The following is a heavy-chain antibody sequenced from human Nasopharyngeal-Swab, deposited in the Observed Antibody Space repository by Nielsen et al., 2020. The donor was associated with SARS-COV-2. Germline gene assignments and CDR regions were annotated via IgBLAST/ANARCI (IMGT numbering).Heavy chain of an antibody. J-gene: IGHJ6*02. Sequence: GSLRLSCAVYGGSFSGYYWSWIRQPPGKGLEWIGEINHSGSTNYNPSLKSRVTISVDTSKNQFSLKLSSVTAADTAVYYYARVPPIAVAGKGVDVWGQGTTVTVSS. D-gene: IGHD6-19*01. CDR2: INHSGST. CDR3: ARVPPIAVAGKGVDV. CDR1: GGSFSGYY. V-gene: IGHV4-34*01.